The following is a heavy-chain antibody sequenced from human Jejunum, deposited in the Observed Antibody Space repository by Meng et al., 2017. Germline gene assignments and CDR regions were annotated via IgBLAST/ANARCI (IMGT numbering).Heavy chain of an antibody. Sequence: QVQLQESGPGMVKPSQTLSLTCTGSGGSIYSADYYWNVIRPPPGKGLEWIGDIFYSGTSHYTPYLKSRVFMSVDTSKNQFSLKLISVTAADTAVYYCARTMTDFYDSSGYSHFDYWGQGTLVTVSS. J-gene: IGHJ4*02. D-gene: IGHD3-22*01. CDR1: GGSIYSADYY. CDR2: IFYSGTS. V-gene: IGHV4-30-4*01. CDR3: ARTMTDFYDSSGYSHFDY.